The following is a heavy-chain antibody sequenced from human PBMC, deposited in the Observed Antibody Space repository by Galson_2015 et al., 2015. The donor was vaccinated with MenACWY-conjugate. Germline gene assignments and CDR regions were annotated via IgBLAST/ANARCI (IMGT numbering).Heavy chain of an antibody. CDR2: IYAGGST. CDR3: ARENVATLIDL. CDR1: GFTVTSNY. V-gene: IGHV3-66*01. Sequence: SLRLSCAASGFTVTSNYMSWVRQAPGKALEWVSVIYAGGSTDHADSVRGRFTISRDNSRNTLYLQMDSLRPEDTALYYCARENVATLIDLWGQGTLVTVSS. J-gene: IGHJ5*02. D-gene: IGHD2-15*01.